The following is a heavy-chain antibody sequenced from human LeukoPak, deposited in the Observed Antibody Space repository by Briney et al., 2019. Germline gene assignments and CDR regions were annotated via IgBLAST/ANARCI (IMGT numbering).Heavy chain of an antibody. Sequence: SETLSLTCTVSGGSINSYYWGWIRQPPGKGLEFIGSVYHGGNTYYKASLKSRVTISLDTSKNQFSLRLSSVTAADTAVYYCARSYSGSFLYWGQGSLVTVSS. CDR1: GGSINSYY. CDR2: VYHGGNT. D-gene: IGHD1-26*01. V-gene: IGHV4-38-2*02. J-gene: IGHJ4*02. CDR3: ARSYSGSFLY.